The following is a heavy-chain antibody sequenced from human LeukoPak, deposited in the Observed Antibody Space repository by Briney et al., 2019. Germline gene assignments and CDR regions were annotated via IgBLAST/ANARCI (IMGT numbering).Heavy chain of an antibody. D-gene: IGHD3-3*01. CDR2: ISYDGSNK. CDR3: AKTPILGVIATSYDY. Sequence: GGSLRLSCAASGFTFSSYGMHWVRQAPGKGLEWVAVISYDGSNKYYADSAKGRFTISRDNSKNTLYLLMNSLRAEDTAVYYCAKTPILGVIATSYDYWGQGTLVTVSS. J-gene: IGHJ4*02. V-gene: IGHV3-30*18. CDR1: GFTFSSYG.